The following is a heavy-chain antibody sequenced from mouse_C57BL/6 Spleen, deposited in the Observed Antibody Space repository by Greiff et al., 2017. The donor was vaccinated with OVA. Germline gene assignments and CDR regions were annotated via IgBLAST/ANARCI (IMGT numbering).Heavy chain of an antibody. J-gene: IGHJ3*01. D-gene: IGHD3-2*02. V-gene: IGHV1-81*01. CDR1: GYTFTSYG. CDR2: IYPRSGNT. CDR3: ARSESSGYPAWFAY. Sequence: QVQLQQSGAELARPGASVKLSCKASGYTFTSYGISWVKQRTGQGLEWIGEIYPRSGNTYYNEKFKGKATLTADKSSSTAYMELRSLTSEDSAVDFCARSESSGYPAWFAYWGQGTLVTVSA.